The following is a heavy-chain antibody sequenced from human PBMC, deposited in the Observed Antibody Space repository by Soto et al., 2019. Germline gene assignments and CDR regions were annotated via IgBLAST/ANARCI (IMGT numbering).Heavy chain of an antibody. Sequence: SETLSLTCTVSGGSISSYYWIWIRQPPGKGLEWIGYIYYSGSTNYNPSLKSRVTISVDTSKNQFSLKLSSVTAADTAVYYCAGESRMAAIDYWGQGTLVTVSS. V-gene: IGHV4-59*01. CDR3: AGESRMAAIDY. CDR1: GGSISSYY. J-gene: IGHJ4*02. CDR2: IYYSGST. D-gene: IGHD6-19*01.